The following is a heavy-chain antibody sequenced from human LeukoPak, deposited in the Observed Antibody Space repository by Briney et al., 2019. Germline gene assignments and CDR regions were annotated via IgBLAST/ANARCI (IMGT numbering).Heavy chain of an antibody. D-gene: IGHD6-6*01. CDR1: GDSVSSNSAA. CDR3: ARRGPAGSSSSAMDV. V-gene: IGHV6-1*01. Sequence: SQTLSLTSALSGDSVSSNSAAWNWIRQSPSRGLECLGRTYYRSKWYNDYEVSVKSRITINPDTSKNQFSLQLISVTPEDTAVYYCARRGPAGSSSSAMDVWGQGTTVTVSS. CDR2: TYYRSKWYN. J-gene: IGHJ6*02.